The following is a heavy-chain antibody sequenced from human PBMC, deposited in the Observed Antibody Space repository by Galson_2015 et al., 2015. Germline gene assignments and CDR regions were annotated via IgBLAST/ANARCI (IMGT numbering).Heavy chain of an antibody. CDR2: IKRSGSTI. D-gene: IGHD1-1*01. CDR3: ARDDGTAPLTRYGMDV. CDR1: GFTFSDYY. J-gene: IGHJ6*02. V-gene: IGHV3-11*04. Sequence: SLRLSCAASGFTFSDYYMSWIRQAPGKGLEWVSYIKRSGSTIYYADSVKGRFTISRDNAKNSLYLQMISLRAEDTAVYYCARDDGTAPLTRYGMDVWGQGTTVTVSS.